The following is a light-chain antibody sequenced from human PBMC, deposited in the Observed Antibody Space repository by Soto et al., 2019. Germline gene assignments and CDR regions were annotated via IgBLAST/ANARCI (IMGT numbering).Light chain of an antibody. CDR2: GAS. CDR3: QQYGSSPPP. V-gene: IGKV3-20*01. Sequence: EIVLTQSPGTLSLSPGERATLSCRASQSVSSSYLAWYQQKPGQAPRLLIYGASSRATGIPHRFSRSGSGTHFPLTISRLEPEDFAVYYWQQYGSSPPPLGQGTKLEIK. J-gene: IGKJ2*01. CDR1: QSVSSSY.